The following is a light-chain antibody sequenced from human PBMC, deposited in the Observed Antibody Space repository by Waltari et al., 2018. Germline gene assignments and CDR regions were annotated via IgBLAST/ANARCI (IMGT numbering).Light chain of an antibody. J-gene: IGKJ4*01. V-gene: IGKV1-17*01. Sequence: DIQMTQSPSSLSASVGDRVTITCRASQGFRNDLAWYQQKPGKVPQRLIYIAPSLDGDVPSRFSGSGSGTEFTLTIAGLQPEDFATYYCLQHNVYPLTFGGGTKVEIK. CDR3: LQHNVYPLT. CDR2: IAP. CDR1: QGFRND.